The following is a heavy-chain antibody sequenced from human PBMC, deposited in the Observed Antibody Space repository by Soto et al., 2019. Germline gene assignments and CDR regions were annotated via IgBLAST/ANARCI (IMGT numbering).Heavy chain of an antibody. CDR2: ISGSGGST. D-gene: IGHD6-13*01. V-gene: IGHV3-23*01. Sequence: PGGSLRLSCAASGFTFSSYSMSWVRQAPGKGLEWVSAISGSGGSTYYADSVKGRFTISRDNSKNTLYLQMESLRAEDTAVYYCAKPGFSSTWYKSFDYWAQGTLVTVSS. CDR1: GFTFSSYS. J-gene: IGHJ4*02. CDR3: AKPGFSSTWYKSFDY.